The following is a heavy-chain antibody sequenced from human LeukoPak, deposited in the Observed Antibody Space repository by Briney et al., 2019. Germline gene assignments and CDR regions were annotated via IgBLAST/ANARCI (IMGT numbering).Heavy chain of an antibody. CDR2: INPNSGGT. V-gene: IGHV1-2*02. J-gene: IGHJ6*03. D-gene: IGHD2-2*01. CDR3: ARGLPAPADQYYMDV. CDR1: GGTFSSYA. Sequence: ASVKVSCKASGGTFSSYAISWVRQAPGQGLEWMGWINPNSGGTDYAQKFQGRVTMTRDTSISTAYMELRRLRSDDTAVYYCARGLPAPADQYYMDVWGKGTTVTVSS.